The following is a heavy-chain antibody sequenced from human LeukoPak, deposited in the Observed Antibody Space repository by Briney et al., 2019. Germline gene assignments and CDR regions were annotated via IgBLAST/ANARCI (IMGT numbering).Heavy chain of an antibody. CDR1: GYTFTDYY. Sequence: ASVKVSCKASGYTFTDYYMHWVRQAPGQGLEWMGWINPNSGGTNYAQKFQGRVTMTRDTSISTAYMELSSLRSEDTAVYYCARGDVLDSSVYNWFDPWGQGTLVIVSS. D-gene: IGHD3-22*01. J-gene: IGHJ5*02. CDR2: INPNSGGT. V-gene: IGHV1-2*02. CDR3: ARGDVLDSSVYNWFDP.